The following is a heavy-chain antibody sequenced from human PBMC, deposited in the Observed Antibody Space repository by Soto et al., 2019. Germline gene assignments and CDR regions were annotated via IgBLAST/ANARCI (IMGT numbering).Heavy chain of an antibody. Sequence: QVQLVQSGAEVKKPGASVRVSCKTSGYTFINYGITWVRQAPGQGLEWMGWLSAYNGDTSSSEKLQDRFTMTTDTATNTVYMDLRRLTADDTAVYYSARWSAIGGGAEALDVWGQGTMVIVSS. CDR2: LSAYNGDT. V-gene: IGHV1-18*01. CDR3: ARWSAIGGGAEALDV. D-gene: IGHD1-26*01. CDR1: GYTFINYG. J-gene: IGHJ3*01.